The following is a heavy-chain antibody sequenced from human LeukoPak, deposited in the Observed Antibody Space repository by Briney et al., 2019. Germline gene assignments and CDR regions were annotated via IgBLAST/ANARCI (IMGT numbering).Heavy chain of an antibody. CDR1: GYTFTGRY. V-gene: IGHV1-2*02. CDR2: ISPNSGDT. CDR3: ARARQGAGTYAFDI. D-gene: IGHD6-13*01. Sequence: ASVKVSCKASGYTFTGRYMQWVRQAPGQGLEWMGWISPNSGDTLHAQKFQGRATMARDTSINTAYMELSNLRSDDTAVYYCARARQGAGTYAFDIWGQGTMVTVSS. J-gene: IGHJ3*02.